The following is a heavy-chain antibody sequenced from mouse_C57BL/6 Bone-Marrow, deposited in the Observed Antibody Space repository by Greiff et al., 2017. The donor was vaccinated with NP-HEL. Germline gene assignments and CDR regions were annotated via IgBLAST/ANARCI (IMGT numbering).Heavy chain of an antibody. Sequence: EADGGLVQPKGSLKLSCAAFGFSFNTYAMNWVRQAPGKGLEWVARIRSKSNNYATYYADSVKDRFTISRDDSESMLYLQMNNLKTEDTAMYYCVRQGYYSNSYFDYWGQGTTLTVSS. CDR3: VRQGYYSNSYFDY. D-gene: IGHD2-5*01. CDR1: GFSFNTYA. J-gene: IGHJ2*01. V-gene: IGHV10-1*01. CDR2: IRSKSNNYAT.